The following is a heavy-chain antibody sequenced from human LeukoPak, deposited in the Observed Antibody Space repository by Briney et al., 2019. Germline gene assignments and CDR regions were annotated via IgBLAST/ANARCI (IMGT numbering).Heavy chain of an antibody. CDR3: ARVLRYCSGGNCYSGGLGYMDV. V-gene: IGHV3-11*01. Sequence: GGTLRLSCAASGFTFSDYNMRWIRQAPGKGLEWVSSISRSGSTKYYADSVKGRFTISRDNAKNSLFLQMNSLRAEDTAVYYCARVLRYCSGGNCYSGGLGYMDVWGKGTTVTISS. CDR2: ISRSGSTK. D-gene: IGHD2-15*01. CDR1: GFTFSDYN. J-gene: IGHJ6*03.